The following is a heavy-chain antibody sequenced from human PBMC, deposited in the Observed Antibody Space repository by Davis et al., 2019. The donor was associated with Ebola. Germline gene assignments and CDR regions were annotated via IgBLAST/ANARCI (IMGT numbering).Heavy chain of an antibody. CDR2: IWYDGSNK. D-gene: IGHD3-3*01. J-gene: IGHJ6*02. V-gene: IGHV3-33*08. Sequence: GGSLRLSCAASGFTFSSYGMHWVRQAPGKGLEWVAVIWYDGSNKYYADSVKGRFTISRDNSKNTLYLQMNSLRAEDTAVYYCARSTEELVYDFWSGSQAPYYYGMDVWGQGTTVTVSS. CDR1: GFTFSSYG. CDR3: ARSTEELVYDFWSGSQAPYYYGMDV.